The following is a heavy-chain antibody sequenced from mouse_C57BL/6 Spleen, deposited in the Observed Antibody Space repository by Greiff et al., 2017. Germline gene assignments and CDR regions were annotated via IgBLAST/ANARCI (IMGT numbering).Heavy chain of an antibody. V-gene: IGHV5-16*01. J-gene: IGHJ4*01. CDR2: INYDGSST. CDR1: GFTFSDYY. CDR3: ARRCYYEDAMDY. D-gene: IGHD2-4*01. Sequence: EVMLVESEGGLVQPGSSMKLSCTASGFTFSDYYMAWVRQVPEKGLEWVANINYDGSSTYYLDSLKSRFIISRDNAKNILYLQMSSLKSEDTATYYCARRCYYEDAMDYCGQGTSVTVSS.